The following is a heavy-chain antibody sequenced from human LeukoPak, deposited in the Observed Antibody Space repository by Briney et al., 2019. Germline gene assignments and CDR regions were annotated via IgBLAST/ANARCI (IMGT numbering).Heavy chain of an antibody. CDR2: IYYSGST. Sequence: SETLSLTCTVAGGSISSYYWSWIRQPPGKGLGWIGYIYYSGSTNYNPSLRSGVTISVDTSKNQFSLKLSSVTAADTAVYYCARVGDYGSGSYYFDYWGQGNLVTVSS. CDR3: ARVGDYGSGSYYFDY. J-gene: IGHJ4*02. D-gene: IGHD3-10*01. CDR1: GGSISSYY. V-gene: IGHV4-59*01.